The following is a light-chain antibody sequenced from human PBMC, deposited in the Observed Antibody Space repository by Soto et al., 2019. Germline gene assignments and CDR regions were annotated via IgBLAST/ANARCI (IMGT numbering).Light chain of an antibody. V-gene: IGKV3-20*01. CDR2: GAS. Sequence: EIVLTQSPGTLSLSPGERATLSCRASQIVSSSYLAWYQQKPGQAPRLLIYGASTRATGIPDRFSGSGSGTDFTLTITRLEPEDFAVYYCHQYGGSPRTFGQGTKVEIK. J-gene: IGKJ1*01. CDR3: HQYGGSPRT. CDR1: QIVSSSY.